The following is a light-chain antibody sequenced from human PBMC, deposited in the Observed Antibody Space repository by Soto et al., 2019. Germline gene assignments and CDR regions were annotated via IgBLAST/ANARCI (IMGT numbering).Light chain of an antibody. V-gene: IGLV2-11*01. J-gene: IGLJ3*02. CDR3: CSYAGTCNFWV. CDR1: SSDVGGYNY. Sequence: QSALTQPGSVSGSPGQSVTISCTGTSSDVGGYNYVSWYQQHPGKSPKVMIYDVSRRPSGVPDRFSGSKSGNTASLTISGLQAEDEADYFCCSYAGTCNFWVFGGGTKLTVL. CDR2: DVS.